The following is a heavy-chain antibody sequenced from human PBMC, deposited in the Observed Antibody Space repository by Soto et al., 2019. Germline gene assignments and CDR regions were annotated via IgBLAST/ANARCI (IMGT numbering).Heavy chain of an antibody. J-gene: IGHJ6*02. V-gene: IGHV4-61*01. Sequence: SETLSLTCTVSGGSISSSTYYWSWIRQPPGKGLEWIGYIYYSGSTNYNPSLKSRVTISVDTSKNQFSLKLSSVTAADTAVYYCARAEEYCSSTSCYYYYYGMDVWGQGTTVTVSS. CDR2: IYYSGST. CDR3: ARAEEYCSSTSCYYYYYGMDV. CDR1: GGSISSSTYY. D-gene: IGHD2-2*01.